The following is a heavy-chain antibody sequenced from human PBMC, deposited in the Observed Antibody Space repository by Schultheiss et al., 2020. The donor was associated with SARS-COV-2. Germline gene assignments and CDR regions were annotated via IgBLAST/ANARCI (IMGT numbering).Heavy chain of an antibody. CDR3: AAGSKASSSYYYYYYGMDV. CDR2: MNPNSGNT. J-gene: IGHJ6*02. Sequence: ASVKVSCKASGYTFTSYDINWVRQATGQGLEWMGWMNPNSGNTGYAQKFQERVTITRDMSTSTAYMELSSLRSEDTAVYYCAAGSKASSSYYYYYYGMDVWGQGTTVTVSS. D-gene: IGHD6-6*01. CDR1: GYTFTSYD. V-gene: IGHV1-8*01.